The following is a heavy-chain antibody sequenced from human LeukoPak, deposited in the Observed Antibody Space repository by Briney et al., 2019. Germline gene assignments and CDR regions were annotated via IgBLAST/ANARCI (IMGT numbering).Heavy chain of an antibody. CDR1: GFTFSSYG. D-gene: IGHD1-14*01. Sequence: PGGSLRPSCAASGFTFSSYGMHWVRQAPGKGLEWVAFIRYDGSNKYYADSVKGRFTISRDNSKNTLFLQVNSLRAEDTAVYYCARGPDRGGFDYWGQGTLVTVSS. CDR2: IRYDGSNK. CDR3: ARGPDRGGFDY. J-gene: IGHJ4*02. V-gene: IGHV3-30*02.